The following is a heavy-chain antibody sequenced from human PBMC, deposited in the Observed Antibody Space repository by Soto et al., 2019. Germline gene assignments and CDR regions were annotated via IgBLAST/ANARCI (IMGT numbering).Heavy chain of an antibody. Sequence: PGGSLRLSCAASGFTFISYAIIFFRHSPVKGLEWVSAISGSGGSTYYADSVKGRFTISRDNSKNTLYLQMNSLRAEDTAVYYCAKSPAAYYYYGMDVWGQGTTVTVSS. D-gene: IGHD6-25*01. CDR1: GFTFISYA. V-gene: IGHV3-23*01. CDR2: ISGSGGST. CDR3: AKSPAAYYYYGMDV. J-gene: IGHJ6*02.